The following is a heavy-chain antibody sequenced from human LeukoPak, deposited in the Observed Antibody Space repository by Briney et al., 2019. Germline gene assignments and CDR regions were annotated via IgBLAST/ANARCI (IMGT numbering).Heavy chain of an antibody. CDR1: GFTFSKFA. V-gene: IGHV3-23*01. CDR3: ARYCSGGSCYLGFDAFDI. CDR2: ISDSGGST. J-gene: IGHJ3*02. D-gene: IGHD2-15*01. Sequence: GGSLRLSCAASGFTFSKFAMIWVRQAPGKGLEWVSGISDSGGSTYYADSVKGRFTISRDNSKNTLYLQMDSLRAEDTAVYYCARYCSGGSCYLGFDAFDIWGQGTMVTVSS.